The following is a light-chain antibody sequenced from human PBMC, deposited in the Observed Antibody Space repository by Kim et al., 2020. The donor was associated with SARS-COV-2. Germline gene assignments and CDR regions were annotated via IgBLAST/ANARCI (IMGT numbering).Light chain of an antibody. CDR3: QQYGNSPYT. Sequence: EIVLTQSPGTLSLSPGERATLSCRASQSVSRSYLAWYQQKPGQAPRLLIYGASSRATGIPDRYSGSGSGTDFTLTISRLEPEDFAVYYCQQYGNSPYTFGQGTNVEI. J-gene: IGKJ2*01. CDR2: GAS. V-gene: IGKV3-20*01. CDR1: QSVSRSY.